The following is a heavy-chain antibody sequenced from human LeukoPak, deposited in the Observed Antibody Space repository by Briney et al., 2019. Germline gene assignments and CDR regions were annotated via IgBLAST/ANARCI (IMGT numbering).Heavy chain of an antibody. Sequence: SETLSLTCAVYGGSFSGYYWSWIRQPPGKGLEWIGEINHSGSTNYNPSLKSRVTISVDTSKNQNQFSLKLSSVTAADTAVYYCARQGLEDYFDYWGQGTLVTVSS. V-gene: IGHV4-34*01. J-gene: IGHJ4*02. CDR3: ARQGLEDYFDY. CDR1: GGSFSGYY. D-gene: IGHD1-1*01. CDR2: INHSGST.